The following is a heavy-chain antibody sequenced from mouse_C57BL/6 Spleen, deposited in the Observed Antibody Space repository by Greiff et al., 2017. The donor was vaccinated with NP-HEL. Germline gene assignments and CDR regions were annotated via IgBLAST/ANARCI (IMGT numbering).Heavy chain of an antibody. CDR3: ARRDYGSSTGNCDY. Sequence: EVQLVESGGGLVKPGGSLKLSCAASGFTFSDYGMHWVRQAPEKGLEWVAYISSGSSTIYYADTVKGRFTISRDNAKNTLFLQMTSLRSEDTAMYYCARRDYGSSTGNCDYWGQGTTLTVSS. V-gene: IGHV5-17*01. CDR1: GFTFSDYG. J-gene: IGHJ2*01. CDR2: ISSGSSTI. D-gene: IGHD1-1*01.